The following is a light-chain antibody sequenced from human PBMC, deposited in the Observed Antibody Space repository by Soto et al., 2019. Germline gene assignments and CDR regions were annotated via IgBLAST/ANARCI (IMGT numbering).Light chain of an antibody. Sequence: EIVLTHSPGTLSLSPWERATLSSSASQSVNINLAWYQQKPGQAPRLLIFGASSRANGIPARFSGSGSGTEFTLTISSLEPEDFAVYYCQQRKSWPAITFGQGTRLAIK. CDR1: QSVNIN. V-gene: IGKV3-15*01. CDR3: QQRKSWPAIT. CDR2: GAS. J-gene: IGKJ5*01.